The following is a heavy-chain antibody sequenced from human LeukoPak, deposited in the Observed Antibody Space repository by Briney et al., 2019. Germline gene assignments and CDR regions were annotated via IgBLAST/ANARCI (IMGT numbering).Heavy chain of an antibody. CDR3: ATGVHGIAAAGDYYFDN. Sequence: SETLSLTCTVSGGSISSYYWSWIRQPPGKGLERIGYMYYRGNTNYNPSLKSRVTISIDTPNNQFSLELSSVTAADTAVYYCATGVHGIAAAGDYYFDNWGQGTLVTVSS. CDR2: MYYRGNT. V-gene: IGHV4-59*01. J-gene: IGHJ4*02. CDR1: GGSISSYY. D-gene: IGHD6-13*01.